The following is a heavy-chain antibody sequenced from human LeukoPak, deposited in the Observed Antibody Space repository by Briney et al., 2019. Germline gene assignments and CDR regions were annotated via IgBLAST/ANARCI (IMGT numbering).Heavy chain of an antibody. CDR3: AKEGRDYVWGRNFDY. J-gene: IGHJ4*02. CDR2: ISGSGGST. D-gene: IGHD3-16*01. Sequence: GGSLRLSCAASGLNVSSNYMSWVRQAPGKGLEWVSAISGSGGSTYYADSVKGRFTISRDNSKNTLYLQMNSLRAEDTAVYYCAKEGRDYVWGRNFDYWGQGTLVTVSS. V-gene: IGHV3-23*01. CDR1: GLNVSSNY.